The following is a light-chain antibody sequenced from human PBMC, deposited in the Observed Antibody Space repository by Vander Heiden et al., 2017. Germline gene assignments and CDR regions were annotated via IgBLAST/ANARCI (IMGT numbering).Light chain of an antibody. V-gene: IGLV2-14*01. CDR3: SSYTSRSTGPVV. CDR1: SSDVGGYNY. J-gene: IGLJ2*01. Sequence: QSALTQPASESGPPGQSNTLTCTGTSSDVGGYNYVSWYQQHAGKAPTLILHDVRNRRSGVANRLSGSKSGNPASLTISGLQAEDEADYYCSSYTSRSTGPVVFGGGTKLTVL. CDR2: DVR.